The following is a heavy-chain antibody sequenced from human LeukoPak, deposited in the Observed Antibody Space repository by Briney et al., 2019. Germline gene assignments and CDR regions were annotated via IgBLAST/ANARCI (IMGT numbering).Heavy chain of an antibody. CDR3: ASLSGGSYAYYGMDV. V-gene: IGHV1-46*01. Sequence: ASVTVSCTASGYTFTGYYMHWVRQAPGQGLEWMGIINPSGGSTSYAQKFQGRVTMTRDTSTSTVYMELSSLRFEDTAVYYCASLSGGSYAYYGMDVWGQGTTVTVSS. CDR1: GYTFTGYY. D-gene: IGHD2-15*01. CDR2: INPSGGST. J-gene: IGHJ6*02.